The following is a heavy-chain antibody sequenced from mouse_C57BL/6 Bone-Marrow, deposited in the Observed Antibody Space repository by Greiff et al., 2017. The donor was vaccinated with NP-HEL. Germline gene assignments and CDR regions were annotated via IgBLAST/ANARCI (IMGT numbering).Heavy chain of an antibody. J-gene: IGHJ2*01. V-gene: IGHV5-6*01. CDR3: ARHYNSNYCDY. CDR2: ISSDGSYT. Sequence: EVKLVESGGDLVKPGGSLKLSCAASGFTFSSYGMSWVRQTPEKRLEWVATISSDGSYTYYPDSVKGRFTFSIDHAKNTLYLQMRSLKSEYTAMYYCARHYNSNYCDYWGQGTTLTVSS. D-gene: IGHD2-5*01. CDR1: GFTFSSYG.